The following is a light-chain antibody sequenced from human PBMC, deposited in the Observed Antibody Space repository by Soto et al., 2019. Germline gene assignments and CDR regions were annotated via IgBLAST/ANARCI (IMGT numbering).Light chain of an antibody. V-gene: IGKV3-20*01. Sequence: EIVLTQSPGTLTLSPGERATLYCRASQTVSSNSLAWYQQKAVQAPSALIFDVSTRATGIPDRCSGSGSGTDFTLTIRILEPEDLAVYYWQQDGGPPRTFGQGTKVDI. J-gene: IGKJ1*01. CDR1: QTVSSNS. CDR2: DVS. CDR3: QQDGGPPRT.